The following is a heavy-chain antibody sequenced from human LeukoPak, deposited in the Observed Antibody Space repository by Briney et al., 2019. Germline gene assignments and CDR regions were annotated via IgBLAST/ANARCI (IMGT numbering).Heavy chain of an antibody. D-gene: IGHD2-2*01. CDR2: INHSGST. V-gene: IGHV4-34*01. Sequence: KPSEILSLTCAVYGGSFSGYYWSWIRQPPGKGLEWIGEINHSGSTNYNPSLKSRVTISVDTSKNQFSLKLSSVTAADTAVYYCARRGYCSSTSCYVWDYWGQGTLVTVSS. CDR3: ARRGYCSSTSCYVWDY. J-gene: IGHJ4*02. CDR1: GGSFSGYY.